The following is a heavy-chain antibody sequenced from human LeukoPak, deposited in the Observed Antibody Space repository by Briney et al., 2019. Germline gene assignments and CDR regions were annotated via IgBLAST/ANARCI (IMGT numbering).Heavy chain of an antibody. CDR1: GFTFSSYS. J-gene: IGHJ4*02. Sequence: PGGSLRLSCAASGFTFSSYSMNWVRQAPGKGLEWVSSISSSSSYIYYADSVKGRFTISRDNAKNSLYLQMNSLRAEDTAVYYCARDYIAAAAPLVGYFDYWGQGTLVTVSS. V-gene: IGHV3-21*01. CDR2: ISSSSSYI. CDR3: ARDYIAAAAPLVGYFDY. D-gene: IGHD6-13*01.